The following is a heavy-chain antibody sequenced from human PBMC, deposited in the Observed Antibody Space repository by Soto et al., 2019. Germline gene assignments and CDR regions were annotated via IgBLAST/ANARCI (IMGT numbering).Heavy chain of an antibody. J-gene: IGHJ6*02. V-gene: IGHV3-73*02. CDR2: IRSKGNTYAT. D-gene: IGHD2-2*01. CDR1: GFALSSST. Sequence: EVQLVETGGGLVQPGGSLKLSCAASGFALSSSTMHWVRQASGKGLEWVGRIRSKGNTYATSYAASVQGRFTISRDVSKNTAFLEMNSLKTEDTAVYYCTKPIPASVYYYGMDVWGQGTTVTVSS. CDR3: TKPIPASVYYYGMDV.